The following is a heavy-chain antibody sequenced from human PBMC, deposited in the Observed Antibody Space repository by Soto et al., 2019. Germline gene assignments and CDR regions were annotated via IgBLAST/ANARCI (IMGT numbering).Heavy chain of an antibody. V-gene: IGHV4-59*01. J-gene: IGHJ3*02. Sequence: QVQLQESGPGLVKPSETLSLTCTVSGGSISSYYWSWIRQPPGKGLEWIGYIYYSGSTNYNPSLKSRVTISVDTSKNQFSLKLSSVTAADTAVYYCARGDKQWLNGAFDIWGQGTMVTVSS. CDR3: ARGDKQWLNGAFDI. D-gene: IGHD6-19*01. CDR2: IYYSGST. CDR1: GGSISSYY.